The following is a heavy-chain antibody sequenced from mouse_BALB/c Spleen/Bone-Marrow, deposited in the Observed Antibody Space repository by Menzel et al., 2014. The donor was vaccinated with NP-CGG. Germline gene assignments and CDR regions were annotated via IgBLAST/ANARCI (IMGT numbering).Heavy chain of an antibody. CDR1: GYSFTSYW. CDR2: TYPGNSDT. J-gene: IGHJ4*01. CDR3: SYGYDYYAMDY. Sequence: VQLQQSGTVLARPGASVTMSCKASGYSFTSYWMHWVKQRPGQGLEWIDATYPGNSDTSYKQKFKAKAKLTAVTSASTAYMELSSLTNEDSAVYYCSYGYDYYAMDYWGQGTSVTVSS. V-gene: IGHV1-5*01. D-gene: IGHD2-2*01.